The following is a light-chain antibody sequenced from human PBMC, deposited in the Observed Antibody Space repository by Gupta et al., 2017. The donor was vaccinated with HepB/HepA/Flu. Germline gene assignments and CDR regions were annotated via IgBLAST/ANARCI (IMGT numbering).Light chain of an antibody. CDR2: DDS. Sequence: SYVRTQPPSVSVAPGKTARITCGGNNIGSKSVHWDQKKPGQAPVLVVYDDSDRPSGIPERFSGSNSGNTATLTISRVEAGDEADYYCQVWDSSSDLVFGGGTKLTVL. V-gene: IGLV3-21*03. J-gene: IGLJ2*01. CDR1: NIGSKS. CDR3: QVWDSSSDLV.